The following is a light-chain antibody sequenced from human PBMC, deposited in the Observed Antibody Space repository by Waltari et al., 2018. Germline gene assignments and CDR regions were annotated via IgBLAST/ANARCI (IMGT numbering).Light chain of an antibody. CDR1: SSDVVGYNY. CDR3: SSYTSSSTPYV. V-gene: IGLV2-14*03. J-gene: IGLJ1*01. Sequence: QSALTQPASVSGSPGQSITISCTGTSSDVVGYNYVSWYQHHPGKAPKLMIYDVSNRPSGVSNRFSGSKSGNTASLTISGLQAEDEADYYCSSYTSSSTPYVFGTGTKVTVL. CDR2: DVS.